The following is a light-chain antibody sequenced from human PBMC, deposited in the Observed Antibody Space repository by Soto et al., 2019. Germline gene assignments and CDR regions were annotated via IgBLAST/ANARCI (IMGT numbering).Light chain of an antibody. Sequence: QSALTQPASVSGSPGQSITISCTGTSSDVGGYNYVSWYQQHPGKAPKLMIYDVSNRPSGVSNRFSGSKSGNTASLTISGLQAEDEADYYCGSYTSSISVVFGGGTQLTVL. J-gene: IGLJ2*01. V-gene: IGLV2-14*03. CDR1: SSDVGGYNY. CDR3: GSYTSSISVV. CDR2: DVS.